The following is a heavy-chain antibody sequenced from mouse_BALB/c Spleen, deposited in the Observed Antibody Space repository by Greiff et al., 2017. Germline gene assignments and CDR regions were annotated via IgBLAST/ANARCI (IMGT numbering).Heavy chain of an antibody. Sequence: QVTLKESGPGILQPSQTLSLTCSFSGFSLSTSGMGVGWIRQPSGKGLEWLAHIWWDDDKRYNPALKSRLTISKDTSSNQVFLKIASVDTADTATYYCARIPPYGTHYAMDYWGQGTSVTVSS. CDR1: GFSLSTSGMG. D-gene: IGHD2-10*02. CDR3: ARIPPYGTHYAMDY. CDR2: IWWDDDK. V-gene: IGHV8-8*01. J-gene: IGHJ4*01.